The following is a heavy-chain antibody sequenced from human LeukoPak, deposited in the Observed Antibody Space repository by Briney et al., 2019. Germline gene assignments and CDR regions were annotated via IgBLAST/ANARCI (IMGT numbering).Heavy chain of an antibody. Sequence: AGSLRLSCAASGFTFSSYVLSWVRQAPGQGMEWVSTISGSGNSTYYADSVKGRFTISRDISNNTLYRQMDGLRADDSAVYYCARGGAYDYGVLDAWGQGTLVTVSS. CDR1: GFTFSSYV. V-gene: IGHV3-23*01. CDR2: ISGSGNST. CDR3: ARGGAYDYGVLDA. J-gene: IGHJ5*02. D-gene: IGHD4/OR15-4a*01.